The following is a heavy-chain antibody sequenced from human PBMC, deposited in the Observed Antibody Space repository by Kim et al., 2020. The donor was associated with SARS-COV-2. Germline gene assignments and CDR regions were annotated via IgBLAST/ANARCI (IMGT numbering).Heavy chain of an antibody. D-gene: IGHD2-15*01. CDR3: ASGVVVVGATDDYYYYYGMDV. V-gene: IGHV4-61*02. Sequence: SETLSLTCTVSGGSISSGSYYWSWIRQPAGKGLEWIGRIYTSGSTNYNPSLKSRVTISVDTSKNQFSLKLSSVTAADTAVYYCASGVVVVGATDDYYYYYGMDVWGQGTTVTVSS. CDR2: IYTSGST. CDR1: GGSISSGSYY. J-gene: IGHJ6*02.